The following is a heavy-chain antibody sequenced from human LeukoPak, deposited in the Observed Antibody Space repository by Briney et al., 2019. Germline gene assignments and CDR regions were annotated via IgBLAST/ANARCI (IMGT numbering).Heavy chain of an antibody. J-gene: IGHJ4*02. D-gene: IGHD6-13*01. CDR3: ARQKAAAGHFDN. CDR1: GYTFTDYY. V-gene: IGHV1-2*02. Sequence: ASVKVSCKASGYTFTDYYIHWVRQAPGQGLEWMGWIDPNSGGTNYAQKFQGRVTMTRDTSISSAYMDLSRLRYDDTAVYYCARQKAAAGHFDNWGQGTLVTVSS. CDR2: IDPNSGGT.